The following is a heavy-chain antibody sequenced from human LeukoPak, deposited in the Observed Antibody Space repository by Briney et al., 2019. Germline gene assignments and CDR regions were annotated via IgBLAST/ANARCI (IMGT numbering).Heavy chain of an antibody. Sequence: GGSLRLSCAASGCTFSSYWMHWVRQAPGKGLVWVSRTKSDGSTNYADSVKGRFTISRDNAKNTVSLQMNSLRAEDTGVYYCARAPSEIGGYYPEYFRHWGQGTLVTVSS. V-gene: IGHV3-74*01. J-gene: IGHJ1*01. CDR2: TKSDGST. CDR1: GCTFSSYW. D-gene: IGHD3-22*01. CDR3: ARAPSEIGGYYPEYFRH.